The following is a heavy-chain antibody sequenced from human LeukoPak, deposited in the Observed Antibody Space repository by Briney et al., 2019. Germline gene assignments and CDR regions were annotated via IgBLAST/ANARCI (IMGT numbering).Heavy chain of an antibody. CDR2: IRYDGSNK. J-gene: IGHJ4*02. CDR1: GFTFSSYG. D-gene: IGHD5-24*01. V-gene: IGHV3-30*02. CDR3: ASRRDGYSYYFDY. Sequence: GGSLRLSCAASGFTFSSYGMHWVRQVPGKGLEWVAFIRYDGSNKYYADSVKGRFTISRDNSKDTLYLQMNSLRAEDTAVYYCASRRDGYSYYFDYWGQGTPVTVSS.